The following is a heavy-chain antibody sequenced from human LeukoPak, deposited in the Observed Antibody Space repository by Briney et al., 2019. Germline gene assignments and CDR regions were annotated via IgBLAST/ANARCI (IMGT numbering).Heavy chain of an antibody. Sequence: SSETLSLTCTVSGGSISSSSYYWGWIRQPPGKGLEWIGSIYYSGSTYYNPSLKSRVTMSVDTSKNQFSLKLSSVTAADTAVYYCARVNSGATGLYYFDYWGQGTLVTVSS. D-gene: IGHD1-26*01. CDR3: ARVNSGATGLYYFDY. V-gene: IGHV4-39*07. CDR2: IYYSGST. J-gene: IGHJ4*02. CDR1: GGSISSSSYY.